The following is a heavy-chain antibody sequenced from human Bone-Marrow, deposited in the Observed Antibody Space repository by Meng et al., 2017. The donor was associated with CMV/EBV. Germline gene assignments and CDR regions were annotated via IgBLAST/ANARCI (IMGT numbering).Heavy chain of an antibody. D-gene: IGHD2-2*01. Sequence: GGSLRLSCAASGFTFSSYAMSWVRQAPGKGLEWVSAISGSGGSTYYADSVKGRFTISRDNSKNTLYLQMNSLRAEDTAVYYCAREYCSSTSCYNYYYGMDVWGQGTTVTVSS. CDR3: AREYCSSTSCYNYYYGMDV. V-gene: IGHV3-23*01. CDR2: ISGSGGST. CDR1: GFTFSSYA. J-gene: IGHJ6*02.